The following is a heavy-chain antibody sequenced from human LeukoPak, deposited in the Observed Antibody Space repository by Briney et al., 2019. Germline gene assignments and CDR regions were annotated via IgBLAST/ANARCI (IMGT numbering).Heavy chain of an antibody. CDR1: AGSISGYY. V-gene: IGHV4-59*01. CDR2: IHYTGRT. CDR3: ARERGGSKLSGLYGRDYYYMDV. J-gene: IGHJ6*03. Sequence: SETLSLTCTVSAGSISGYYWSWIRQSPGKGLEWIGYIHYTGRTNYNPSLRSRVTISVDTSKSKFSLKLSSVTAADTAVYFCARERGGSKLSGLYGRDYYYMDVWGKGTTVTVSS. D-gene: IGHD3-16*01.